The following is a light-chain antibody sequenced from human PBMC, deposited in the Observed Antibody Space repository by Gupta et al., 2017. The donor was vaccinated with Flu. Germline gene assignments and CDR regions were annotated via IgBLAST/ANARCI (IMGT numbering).Light chain of an antibody. CDR2: GAS. CDR1: QSVSSSY. Sequence: ATLSCRASQSVSSSYLAWYQQKSGQAPRLLIYGASSRATGIPDRFSGSGSGTDFTLTISRLEPEDFAVYYCQQYGSSPPALTFGGGTKVEIK. CDR3: QQYGSSPPALT. J-gene: IGKJ4*01. V-gene: IGKV3-20*01.